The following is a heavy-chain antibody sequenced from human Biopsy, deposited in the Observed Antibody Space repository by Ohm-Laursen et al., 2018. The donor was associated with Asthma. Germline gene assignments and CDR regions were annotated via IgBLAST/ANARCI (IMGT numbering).Heavy chain of an antibody. CDR2: INPNSGGT. CDR3: ARGQKSAGDRWFDP. D-gene: IGHD6-13*01. Sequence: ASVKVSCKASGYTFIGCHIHWMRQAPGQGLEWMGRINPNSGGTNYAQKLQGRVTMTRDTSISTAYMEVSKPRTDDTAVYYCARGQKSAGDRWFDPWGQGTLVTVSS. J-gene: IGHJ5*02. V-gene: IGHV1-2*06. CDR1: GYTFIGCH.